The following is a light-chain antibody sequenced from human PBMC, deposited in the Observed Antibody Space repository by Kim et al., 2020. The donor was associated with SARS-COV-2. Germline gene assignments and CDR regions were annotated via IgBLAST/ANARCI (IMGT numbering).Light chain of an antibody. V-gene: IGKV3-20*01. J-gene: IGKJ1*01. CDR3: QQYGSSPQT. CDR1: QSLNTNS. Sequence: EIVLTQSPGTLSLSAGERATLSCRASQSLNTNSLAWYQQRPGQAPRLLIYSASSRATGIPDRISGSGSGTDFTLTISRLEPEDFALYFCQQYGSSPQTFGQGTRVDIK. CDR2: SAS.